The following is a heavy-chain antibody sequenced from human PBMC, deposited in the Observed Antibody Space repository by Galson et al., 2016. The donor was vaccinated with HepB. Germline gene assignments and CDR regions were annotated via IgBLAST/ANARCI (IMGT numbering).Heavy chain of an antibody. CDR2: AYYSGNS. CDR1: GDSMTPYY. J-gene: IGHJ4*02. CDR3: ARVNNLVGATSFDY. Sequence: ETLSLTCTVYGDSMTPYYWSWIRQSPGKGLEWIGYAYYSGNSDYNPSLKSRVTISVDTTKNHFSLKLSSVTAADTAVYYCARVNNLVGATSFDYWGQGTLVTVSS. V-gene: IGHV4-59*08. D-gene: IGHD1-26*01.